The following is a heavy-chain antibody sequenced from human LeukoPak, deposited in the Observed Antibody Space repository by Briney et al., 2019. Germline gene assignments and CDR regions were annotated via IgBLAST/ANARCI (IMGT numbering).Heavy chain of an antibody. CDR2: ISYEGSDK. CDR3: ARSRDIVVVPAATRWDYYYYMDV. D-gene: IGHD2-2*01. CDR1: GFTFRNYA. J-gene: IGHJ6*03. Sequence: GRSLRLSCTASGFTFRNYAMHWLRQAPGKGLEWVAVISYEGSDKYYADSVKGRFTISRDNAKNSLYLQMNSLRAEDTAVYYCARSRDIVVVPAATRWDYYYYMDVWGKGTTVTVSS. V-gene: IGHV3-30-3*01.